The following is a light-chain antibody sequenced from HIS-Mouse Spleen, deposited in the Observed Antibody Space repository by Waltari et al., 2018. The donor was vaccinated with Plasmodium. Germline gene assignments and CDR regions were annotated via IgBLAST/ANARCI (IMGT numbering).Light chain of an antibody. J-gene: IGLJ3*02. CDR3: YSTDSSGNHRV. CDR2: EDS. Sequence: SYELTQPPSVSVSPGHTARITCSGVALPKKHAYLYPPKSGQAPVLVIYEDSKRPSGIPERFSGSSSGTMATLTISGAQVEDEADYYCYSTDSSGNHRVFGGGTKLTVL. CDR1: ALPKKH. V-gene: IGLV3-10*01.